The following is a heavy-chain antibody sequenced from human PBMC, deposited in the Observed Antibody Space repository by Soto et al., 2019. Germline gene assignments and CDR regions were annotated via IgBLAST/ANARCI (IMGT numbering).Heavy chain of an antibody. CDR2: IIPIFGTA. V-gene: IGHV1-69*13. J-gene: IGHJ5*02. Sequence: SVKLSWKASGGTISSYAISWVRQDPGQGLEWMGGIIPIFGTANYAQKFQGRVTITADESTSTAYMELSSLRSEDTAVYYCARTSRPDSSGYYYWFDPWGQGTLVTVSS. CDR3: ARTSRPDSSGYYYWFDP. CDR1: GGTISSYA. D-gene: IGHD3-22*01.